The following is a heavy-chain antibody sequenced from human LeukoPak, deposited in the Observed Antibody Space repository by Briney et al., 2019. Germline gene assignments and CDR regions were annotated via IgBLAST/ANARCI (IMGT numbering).Heavy chain of an antibody. CDR3: ARDLSGPTYYYDSSGPGAFDI. J-gene: IGHJ3*02. CDR1: GFTFSSYE. V-gene: IGHV3-48*03. Sequence: GGSLRLSCAASGFTFSSYEMNWVRQAPGKGLEWVSYISSSGSTIYYADSVKGRFTISRDNAKNSLYLQMNSLRAEDTAVYYCARDLSGPTYYYDSSGPGAFDIWGQGTMVTVSS. CDR2: ISSSGSTI. D-gene: IGHD3-22*01.